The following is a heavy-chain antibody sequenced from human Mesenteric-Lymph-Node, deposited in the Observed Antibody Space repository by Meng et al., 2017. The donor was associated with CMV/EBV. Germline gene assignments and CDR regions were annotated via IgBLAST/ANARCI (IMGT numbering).Heavy chain of an antibody. D-gene: IGHD3-22*01. CDR3: SRYDSSAYYYGWYFDL. Sequence: GGSLRLSCAASGFTFSSDGMSGVRQTPGKGLEWVANIKQDGSEKYYVGSVKGRVTISRENAKNSLYLQMNSLRDEDTAVYSCSRYDSSAYYYGWYFDLWGRGTLVTVSS. CDR1: GFTFSSDG. V-gene: IGHV3-7*01. J-gene: IGHJ2*01. CDR2: IKQDGSEK.